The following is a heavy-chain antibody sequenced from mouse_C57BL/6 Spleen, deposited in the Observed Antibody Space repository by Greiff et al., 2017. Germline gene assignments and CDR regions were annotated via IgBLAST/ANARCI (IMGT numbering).Heavy chain of an antibody. Sequence: QVQLQQPGAELVKPGASVKMSCKASGYTFTSYWITWVKQRPGQGLEWIGDIYPGSGSTNYNEKFKSKATLTVDTSSSTAYMQLSSLTSEDSAVYYCAKEGDGYYVFAYWGQGTLVTVSA. CDR3: AKEGDGYYVFAY. D-gene: IGHD2-3*01. V-gene: IGHV1-55*01. CDR2: IYPGSGST. J-gene: IGHJ3*01. CDR1: GYTFTSYW.